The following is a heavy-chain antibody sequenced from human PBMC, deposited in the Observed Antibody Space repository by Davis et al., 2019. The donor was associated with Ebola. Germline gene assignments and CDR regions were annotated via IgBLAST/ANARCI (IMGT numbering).Heavy chain of an antibody. D-gene: IGHD5-12*01. J-gene: IGHJ4*02. V-gene: IGHV3-30-3*01. CDR3: ARDGPIGYSGYDLGFDY. CDR1: GFSFSTYW. CDR2: ISYDGSNK. Sequence: GESLKISCAASGFSFSTYWMSWVRQAPGKGLEWVAVISYDGSNKYYADSVKGRFTISRDNSKNSLYLQMNSLRAEDTAVYYCARDGPIGYSGYDLGFDYWGQGTLVTVSS.